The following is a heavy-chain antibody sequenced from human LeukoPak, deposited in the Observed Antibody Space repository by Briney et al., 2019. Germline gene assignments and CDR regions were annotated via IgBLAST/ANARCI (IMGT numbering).Heavy chain of an antibody. CDR3: TRWAAGLDY. J-gene: IGHJ4*02. CDR1: GFTFGDYA. D-gene: IGHD6-19*01. Sequence: PGGSLRLSCTASGFTFGDYAMSWVRQAPGKGLEWVGFIRSKTYGGTTEYAASVKGRFTISRDDSKSIAYLQMNSLKTEDTAVYYCTRWAAGLDYWGQGTLVTVSS. V-gene: IGHV3-49*04. CDR2: IRSKTYGGTT.